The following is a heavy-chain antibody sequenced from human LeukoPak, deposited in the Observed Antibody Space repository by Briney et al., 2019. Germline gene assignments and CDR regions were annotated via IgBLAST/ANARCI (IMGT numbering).Heavy chain of an antibody. Sequence: GGSLRLSCVVSGLTFSHAWMNWVRQTPGKGLEWVGRIKSKSDGGTTDGAAPVKGRFTISRDDSKNTLYLQMNSLKTEDTAVYYCTTETLEWELLLPAYYYYYMDVWGKGTTVTVSS. CDR2: IKSKSDGGTT. J-gene: IGHJ6*03. CDR3: TTETLEWELLLPAYYYYYMDV. D-gene: IGHD1-26*01. V-gene: IGHV3-15*01. CDR1: GLTFSHAW.